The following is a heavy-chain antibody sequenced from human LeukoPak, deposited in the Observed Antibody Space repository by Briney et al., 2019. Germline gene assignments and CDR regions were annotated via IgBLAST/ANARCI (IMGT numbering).Heavy chain of an antibody. Sequence: GRSLRLSCTASGFTFGDYAMSWVRQAPGKGLEWVGFIRSKAYGGTTEYAASVKGRFTISRDDSTSIAYLQMNSLKTEDTAVYYCTRDRPPIAARPSWFDPWGQGTLVTVSS. CDR3: TRDRPPIAARPSWFDP. J-gene: IGHJ5*02. CDR1: GFTFGDYA. D-gene: IGHD6-6*01. V-gene: IGHV3-49*04. CDR2: IRSKAYGGTT.